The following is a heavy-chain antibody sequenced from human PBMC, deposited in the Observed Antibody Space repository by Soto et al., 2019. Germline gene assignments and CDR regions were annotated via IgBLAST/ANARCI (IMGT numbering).Heavy chain of an antibody. CDR2: ISGSGHNT. CDR3: ARDSTSWYYWFDP. D-gene: IGHD2-2*01. J-gene: IGHJ5*02. CDR1: RFTFNNYA. V-gene: IGHV3-23*01. Sequence: GGSLRLSCAASRFTFNNYAMSWVRQAPGKGLQWVSTISGSGHNTYYADSVEGRFTISRDNSKNTLHLQMNSLRAEDTAIYYCARDSTSWYYWFDPWGQGTQVTVSS.